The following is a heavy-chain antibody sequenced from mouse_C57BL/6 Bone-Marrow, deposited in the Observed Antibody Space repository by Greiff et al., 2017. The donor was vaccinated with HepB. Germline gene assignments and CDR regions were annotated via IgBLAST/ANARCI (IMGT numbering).Heavy chain of an antibody. D-gene: IGHD1-1*01. CDR1: GFTFSSYG. J-gene: IGHJ2*01. Sequence: EVKLVESGGDLVKPGGSLKLSCAASGFTFSSYGMSWVRQTPDKRLEWVATISSGGSYTYSPDSVKGRFTISRDNAKNTLYLQISSLKSEDTAMYYCARLGVITTVAYYFDYWGQGTTLTVSA. CDR3: ARLGVITTVAYYFDY. CDR2: ISSGGSYT. V-gene: IGHV5-6*01.